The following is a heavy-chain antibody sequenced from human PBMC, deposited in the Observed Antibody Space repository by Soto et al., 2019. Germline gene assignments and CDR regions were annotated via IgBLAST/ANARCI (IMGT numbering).Heavy chain of an antibody. V-gene: IGHV4-34*01. D-gene: IGHD3-22*01. CDR3: ARAKSYYDSSSYYREWGEQDY. Sequence: SETLSLTCAVYGGSFSGYYWSWIRQPPGKGLEWIGEINHSGSTNYNPSLKSRVTISVDTSKNQFSLKLSSVTAADTAVYYCARAKSYYDSSSYYREWGEQDYWGQGTLVTVSS. CDR1: GGSFSGYY. J-gene: IGHJ4*02. CDR2: INHSGST.